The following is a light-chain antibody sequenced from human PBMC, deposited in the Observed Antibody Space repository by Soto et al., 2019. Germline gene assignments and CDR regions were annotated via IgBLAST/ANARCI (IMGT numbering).Light chain of an antibody. CDR2: DVS. CDR3: CSYAGTYTLV. Sequence: QSALTQPRSVSGSPGQSVTISCTGTSSDVGDYNYVSWYQHHPGKAPKLMIYDVSKRPSGVPDRFSGSKSGNTASLTISGLQADDEADYYCCSYAGTYTLVFGGGTKLTFL. V-gene: IGLV2-11*01. CDR1: SSDVGDYNY. J-gene: IGLJ2*01.